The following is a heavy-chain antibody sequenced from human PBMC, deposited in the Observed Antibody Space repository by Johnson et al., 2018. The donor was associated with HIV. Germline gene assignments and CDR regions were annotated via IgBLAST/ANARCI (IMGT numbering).Heavy chain of an antibody. CDR2: ISGSGNAI. D-gene: IGHD3-3*01. CDR1: RLTLSDSY. CDR3: ATTRWSDTDPFDI. J-gene: IGHJ3*02. Sequence: QVQLVESGGGLVKPGGSLRLSCVAPRLTLSDSYMSWIRQAPGKGLAWVSYISGSGNAIYYADSVRGQLTISRDNAKNSLYLQMNSLRAEDTAVYYCATTRWSDTDPFDIWGQGTMVTVSS. V-gene: IGHV3-11*04.